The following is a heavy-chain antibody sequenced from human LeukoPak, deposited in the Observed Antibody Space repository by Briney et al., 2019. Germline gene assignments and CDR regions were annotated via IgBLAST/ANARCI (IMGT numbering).Heavy chain of an antibody. CDR1: GYILTNCW. Sequence: KPGESLKISCKGSGYILTNCWIGWVRQVPGKGLHRMGIIQPGDSNIRYSPSFQGQVTISADKSISTAYLQWSSQEASYTAMYYCTTSSRASSNCYFAFWGKGNLVTVSS. CDR2: IQPGDSNI. CDR3: TTSSRASSNCYFAF. J-gene: IGHJ4*02. V-gene: IGHV5-51*01. D-gene: IGHD2-2*01.